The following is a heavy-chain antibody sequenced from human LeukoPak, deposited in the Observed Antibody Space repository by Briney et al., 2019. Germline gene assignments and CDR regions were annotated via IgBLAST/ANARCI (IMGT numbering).Heavy chain of an antibody. V-gene: IGHV4-34*01. D-gene: IGHD3-10*01. J-gene: IGHJ6*03. CDR2: INHSGST. CDR3: ARVHPSNMVRGVIITRPYYYYMDV. CDR1: GGSFRGYY. Sequence: SETLSLTCAVYGGSFRGYYWSWIRQPPGKGLEWIGEINHSGSTNYNPSLKSRVTISVDTSKNQFSLKLSSVTAADTAVYYCARVHPSNMVRGVIITRPYYYYMDVWGKGTTVTVSS.